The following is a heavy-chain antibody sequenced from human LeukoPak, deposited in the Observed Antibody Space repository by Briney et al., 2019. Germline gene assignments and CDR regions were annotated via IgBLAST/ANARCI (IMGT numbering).Heavy chain of an antibody. CDR1: GITFSSYW. V-gene: IGHV3-7*01. Sequence: PGGSLRLSCAASGITFSSYWMNWVRQAPGKGLGWVANIKQDGSEKYYVDSAKGRFTISRDNAKNSLYLQMNSLRAEDTAVYYCATSRTFDYWGQGTLVTVSS. J-gene: IGHJ4*02. D-gene: IGHD1-7*01. CDR2: IKQDGSEK. CDR3: ATSRTFDY.